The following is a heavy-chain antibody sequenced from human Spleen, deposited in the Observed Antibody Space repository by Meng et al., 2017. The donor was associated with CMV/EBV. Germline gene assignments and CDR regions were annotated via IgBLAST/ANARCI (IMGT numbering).Heavy chain of an antibody. CDR1: GFTFSSYA. D-gene: IGHD3-3*01. CDR2: IRFDGTNK. CDR3: ARDYEGLGDV. J-gene: IGHJ6*02. Sequence: GGSLRLSCAASGFTFSSYAMHWVRQAPGKGLEWVANIRFDGTNKYHADSVKGRFTISRDNAKNSLYLQMNSLRVEDTAVYYCARDYEGLGDVWGQGTTVTVSS. V-gene: IGHV3-30*02.